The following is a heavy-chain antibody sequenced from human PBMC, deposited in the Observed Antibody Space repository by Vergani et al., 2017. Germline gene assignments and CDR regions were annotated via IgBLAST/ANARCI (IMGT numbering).Heavy chain of an antibody. V-gene: IGHV2-5*01. CDR1: GFSLSTSGVG. CDR3: ARYEYSSSLFDP. Sequence: QINLTESGPTLVKPTQTLTLTCTFSGFSLSTSGVGVGWIRQPPGKALEWLALIYWNDDKRYSPSLKSRLTITKDTSKNQVVLTMTNMDPVDTATYYCARYEYSSSLFDPWGQGTLVTVSS. D-gene: IGHD6-6*01. J-gene: IGHJ5*02. CDR2: IYWNDDK.